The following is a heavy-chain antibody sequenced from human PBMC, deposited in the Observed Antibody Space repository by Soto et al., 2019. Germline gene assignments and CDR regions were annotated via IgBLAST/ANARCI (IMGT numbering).Heavy chain of an antibody. CDR3: ARDRPLYSSSSYYYGMDV. CDR2: IIPIFGTA. Sequence: QVPLVQSGAEVKKPGSSVKVSCKASGGTFSSYAISWVRQAPGQGLEWMGGIIPIFGTANYAQKFQGRVTITADESTSTAYMELSSLRSEDTAVYYCARDRPLYSSSSYYYGMDVWGQGTTGTVSS. CDR1: GGTFSSYA. D-gene: IGHD6-6*01. V-gene: IGHV1-69*01. J-gene: IGHJ6*02.